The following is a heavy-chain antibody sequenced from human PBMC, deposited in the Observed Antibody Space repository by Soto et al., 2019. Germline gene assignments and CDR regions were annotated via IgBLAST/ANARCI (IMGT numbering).Heavy chain of an antibody. CDR2: IYYSGST. D-gene: IGHD4-17*01. J-gene: IGHJ3*02. Sequence: NPSETLSLTCTVSGGSISSGGYYWSWIRQHPGKGLEWIGYIYYSGSTYYNPSLKSRVTISVDTSKNQFSLKLSSVTAADTAVYYCARSTTVRAFDIWGQGTMVTVS. CDR3: ARSTTVRAFDI. V-gene: IGHV4-31*03. CDR1: GGSISSGGYY.